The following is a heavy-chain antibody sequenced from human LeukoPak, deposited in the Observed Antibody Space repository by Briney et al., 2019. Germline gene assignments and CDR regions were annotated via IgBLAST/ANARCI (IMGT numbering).Heavy chain of an antibody. CDR2: IYYSGST. D-gene: IGHD3-22*01. CDR1: GGSISSYY. Sequence: PETLSLTCTVSGGSISSYYWSWIRQPPAKELEWIGYIYYSGSTNYYPSLRSRLTISVDTSKNQFSLKLSSVTAADTAVYYCARISYYYDSSAYYPGGWYSDLWGRGALVTVSS. V-gene: IGHV4-59*01. J-gene: IGHJ2*01. CDR3: ARISYYYDSSAYYPGGWYSDL.